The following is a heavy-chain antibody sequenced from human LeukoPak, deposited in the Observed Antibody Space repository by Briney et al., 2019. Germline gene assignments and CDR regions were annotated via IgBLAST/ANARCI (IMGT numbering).Heavy chain of an antibody. V-gene: IGHV3-66*02. D-gene: IGHD2-21*02. CDR3: ARVVGVTAIHNAFDI. CDR1: GFTVSSNY. Sequence: PGGSLRLSCAASGFTVSSNYMSWVRQAPGKGLEWVSVIYSGGGTDYADSVKGRFTISRDNSKNTLYLQMNSLRAEDTAVCYCARVVGVTAIHNAFDIWGQGTMVTVSS. CDR2: IYSGGGT. J-gene: IGHJ3*02.